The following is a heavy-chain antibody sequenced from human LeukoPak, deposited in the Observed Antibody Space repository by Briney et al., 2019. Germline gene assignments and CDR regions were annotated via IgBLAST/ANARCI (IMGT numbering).Heavy chain of an antibody. J-gene: IGHJ6*03. CDR1: GGSISSTSYY. V-gene: IGHV4-39*07. Sequence: SETLSLTCTVSGGSISSTSYYWGWIRQPPGKGLEWIGSIYYSWDTYYNPSLKSRVTISVDTSKNQFSLKLSSVTAADTAVYYCARRVVAATMTYYYYYMDVWGKGTTVTISS. CDR3: ARRVVAATMTYYYYYMDV. CDR2: IYYSWDT. D-gene: IGHD2-15*01.